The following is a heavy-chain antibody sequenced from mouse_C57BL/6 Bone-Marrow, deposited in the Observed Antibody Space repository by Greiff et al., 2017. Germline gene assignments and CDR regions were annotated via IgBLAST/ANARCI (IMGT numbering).Heavy chain of an antibody. Sequence: VQLMESGPELVKPGASLKISCKASGFAFSSSWMNWVTQTPGKGLEWVARIYPGDGDTYYHGKLKGQVTLTADKSSNTAYMQISSLTSEDTAVYFCTTVVAPYAMDYWGQGTSVTVSS. J-gene: IGHJ4*01. CDR2: IYPGDGDT. CDR3: TTVVAPYAMDY. V-gene: IGHV1-82*01. D-gene: IGHD1-1*01. CDR1: GFAFSSSW.